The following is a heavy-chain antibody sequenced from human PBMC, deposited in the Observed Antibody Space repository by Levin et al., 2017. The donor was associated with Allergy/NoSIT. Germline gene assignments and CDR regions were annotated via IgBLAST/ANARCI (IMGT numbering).Heavy chain of an antibody. CDR1: GFTFSSYW. V-gene: IGHV3-74*01. D-gene: IGHD2-15*01. CDR3: ARDLAAFYGMDV. Sequence: GGSLRLSCVASGFTFSSYWMHWVRQAPGKGLVWVARIDTDGSRTTYADSVKGRFTISRDNAKNTLFLQMKSLRAEDTAVYYCARDLAAFYGMDVWGQGTTVTVSS. J-gene: IGHJ6*02. CDR2: IDTDGSRT.